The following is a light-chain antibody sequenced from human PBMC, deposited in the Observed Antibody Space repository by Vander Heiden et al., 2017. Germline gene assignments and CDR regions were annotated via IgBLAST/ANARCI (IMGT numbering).Light chain of an antibody. V-gene: IGLV3-1*01. CDR3: QAWDSSTRV. CDR1: KLGDKY. J-gene: IGLJ3*02. Sequence: SYELTQPPSVSVSPGQTASITCSGDKLGDKYACWYQQKPGQSPVLVIYQDSKRPSGIPERFSGSSSGNTATLTISGTQAMDEADYYCQAWDSSTRVFGGGTKLTVL. CDR2: QDS.